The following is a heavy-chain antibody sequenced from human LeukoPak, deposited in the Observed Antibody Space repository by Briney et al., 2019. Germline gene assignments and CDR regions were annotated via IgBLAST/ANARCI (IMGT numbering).Heavy chain of an antibody. CDR1: GYTFTSNY. CDR3: ARVDGYPDPFDI. J-gene: IGHJ3*02. Sequence: ASVKVSCKAFGYTFTSNYMHWVRQAPGQGLEWMGWINPNSGGTNYAQKFQGRVTMTTDTSTSTAYMELRSLRSDDTAVYYCARVDGYPDPFDIWGQGTMVTVSS. D-gene: IGHD5-24*01. CDR2: INPNSGGT. V-gene: IGHV1-2*02.